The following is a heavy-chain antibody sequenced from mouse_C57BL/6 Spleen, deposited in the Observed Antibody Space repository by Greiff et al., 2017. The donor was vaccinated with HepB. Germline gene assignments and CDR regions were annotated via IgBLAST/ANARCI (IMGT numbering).Heavy chain of an antibody. V-gene: IGHV5-4*01. CDR3: ARDRGLTYDY. CDR2: ISDGGSYT. D-gene: IGHD3-1*01. CDR1: GFTFSSYA. J-gene: IGHJ2*01. Sequence: VQLVESGGGLVKPGGSLKLSCAASGFTFSSYAMSWVRQTPEKRLEWVATISDGGSYTYYPDNVKGRFTISRDNAKNNLYLQMSHLKSEDTAMYYCARDRGLTYDYWGQGTTLTVSS.